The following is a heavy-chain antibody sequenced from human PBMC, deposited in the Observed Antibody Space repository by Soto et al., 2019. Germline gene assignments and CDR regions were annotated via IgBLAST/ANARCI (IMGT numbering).Heavy chain of an antibody. Sequence: GGSLRLSCTASGFTFSRYTMNWVRQAPGKGLEWISYISSSSNTIYYADSVKGRFSISRDNAENSLYLQMNSLRDEDTAVYFCVRGVITPPGPKSFHPPGPGTLGT. D-gene: IGHD1-20*01. CDR1: GFTFSRYT. CDR2: ISSSSNTI. V-gene: IGHV3-48*02. CDR3: VRGVITPPGPKSFHP. J-gene: IGHJ5*02.